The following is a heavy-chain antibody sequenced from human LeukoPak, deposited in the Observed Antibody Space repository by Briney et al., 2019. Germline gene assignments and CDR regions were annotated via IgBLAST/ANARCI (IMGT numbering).Heavy chain of an antibody. V-gene: IGHV1-69*05. CDR3: ALVRSSSWLFDY. CDR2: IIPIFGTA. CDR1: GGTFSSYA. J-gene: IGHJ4*02. D-gene: IGHD6-13*01. Sequence: SVKVSCKASGGTFSSYAISWVRQAPGQGLEWMGGIIPIFGTANYAQKFQGRVTITTDESTSTAYTELRSLRSEDTAVYYCALVRSSSWLFDYWGQGTLVTVSS.